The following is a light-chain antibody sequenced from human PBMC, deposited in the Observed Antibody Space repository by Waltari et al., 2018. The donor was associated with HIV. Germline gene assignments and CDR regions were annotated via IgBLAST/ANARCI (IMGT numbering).Light chain of an antibody. CDR3: QQYYSLGPT. V-gene: IGKV4-1*01. Sequence: DIVMTQSPNSLAVSLGERATLNCRSSRTILFSSDNRNCLAWYQQKPGQSPKLLIYWASTRASGVPDRFSGSGSGTNFSLTISTLQTDDVALYYCQQYYSLGPTFGGGTKVEIK. CDR2: WAS. J-gene: IGKJ4*01. CDR1: RTILFSSDNRNC.